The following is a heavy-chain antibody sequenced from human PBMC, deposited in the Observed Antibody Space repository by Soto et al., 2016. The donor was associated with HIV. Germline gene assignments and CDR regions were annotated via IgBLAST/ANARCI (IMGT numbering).Heavy chain of an antibody. CDR2: INPNSGGT. CDR3: ARESGHGSGSYYPFDL. CDR1: GYTFTGYY. D-gene: IGHD3-10*01. Sequence: QVQLVQSGAEVKKPGASVKVSCKASGYTFTGYYMHWVRQAPGQGLEWMGWINPNSGGTNYAQKFQGRVTMTRDTSISTAYMELSRLRSDDTAVYYCARESGHGSGSYYPFDLWGRGTLVTVSS. V-gene: IGHV1-2*02. J-gene: IGHJ2*01.